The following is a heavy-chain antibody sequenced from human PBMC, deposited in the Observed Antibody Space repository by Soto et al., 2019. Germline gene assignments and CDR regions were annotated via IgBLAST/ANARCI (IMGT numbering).Heavy chain of an antibody. CDR2: VRSKANNYAT. CDR3: TRQGGYCGGGSCYAFNDY. Sequence: EVQLVESGGGLVQPGGSLKLSCAASGFTFSASAMHWVRQASGKGLEWVGRVRSKANNYATAYAASVEGRFTISRDXXKXTAXLQRNSLKTEDTAVYYCTRQGGYCGGGSCYAFNDYWGQGALVTVSS. CDR1: GFTFSASA. D-gene: IGHD2-15*01. V-gene: IGHV3-73*01. J-gene: IGHJ4*02.